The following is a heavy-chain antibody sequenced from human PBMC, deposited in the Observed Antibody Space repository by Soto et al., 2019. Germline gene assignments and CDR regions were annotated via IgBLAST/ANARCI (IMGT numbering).Heavy chain of an antibody. D-gene: IGHD2-2*02. J-gene: IGHJ4*02. CDR3: ARLRTKPIVVVPAAIRGGRQYYFDY. CDR2: INHSGST. Sequence: QVQLQQWGAGLLKPSETLSLTCAVYGGSFSGYYWSWIRQPPGKGLEWIGEINHSGSTNYNRALKSRVTISIDTSKTQFSLKLRSVTAADAAVYYCARLRTKPIVVVPAAIRGGRQYYFDYWGQGTQVTVSS. CDR1: GGSFSGYY. V-gene: IGHV4-34*01.